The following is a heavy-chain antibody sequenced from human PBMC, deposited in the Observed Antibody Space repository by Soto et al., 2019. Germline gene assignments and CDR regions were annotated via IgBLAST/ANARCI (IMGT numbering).Heavy chain of an antibody. Sequence: QVQLVESGGCVVQPGRYLRLSCAASGFTFSSYGMHWVRQAPGKGLEWVAVISYDGSNKYYADSVKGRFTISRDNSKNTLYLQMNSLRAEDTAVYYCAKAQEVVPAAAYYYYGMDVWGQGTTVTVSS. CDR1: GFTFSSYG. D-gene: IGHD2-2*01. V-gene: IGHV3-30*18. CDR2: ISYDGSNK. CDR3: AKAQEVVPAAAYYYYGMDV. J-gene: IGHJ6*02.